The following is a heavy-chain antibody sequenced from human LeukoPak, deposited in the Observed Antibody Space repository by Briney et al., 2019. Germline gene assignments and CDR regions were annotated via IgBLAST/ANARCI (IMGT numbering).Heavy chain of an antibody. D-gene: IGHD3-10*01. CDR3: AREGLASMVRGVIPY. V-gene: IGHV3-7*03. Sequence: PGGSLRLSCAASGFTFSSYWMNWARQAPGKGLEWVASINHNGNVNYYVDSVKGRFTISRDNAKNSLYLQMGNLRAEDTAVYYCAREGLASMVRGVIPYWGQGTLVTVSS. J-gene: IGHJ4*02. CDR2: INHNGNVN. CDR1: GFTFSSYW.